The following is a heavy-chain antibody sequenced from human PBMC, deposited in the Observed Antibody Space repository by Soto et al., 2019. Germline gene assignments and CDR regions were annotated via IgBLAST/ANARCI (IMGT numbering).Heavy chain of an antibody. CDR3: AKVAGRGYQDYFDS. Sequence: PVGSLRLSWAASVFTFSSYAMSWVRHSPGKGLEWVSTLSDSGASTYYTDSVRGRFTISRDNSRNTLYLQLNSLRAEDTAVYYCAKVAGRGYQDYFDSGGQGTLFPVS. J-gene: IGHJ4*02. CDR2: LSDSGAST. D-gene: IGHD3-10*01. CDR1: VFTFSSYA. V-gene: IGHV3-23*01.